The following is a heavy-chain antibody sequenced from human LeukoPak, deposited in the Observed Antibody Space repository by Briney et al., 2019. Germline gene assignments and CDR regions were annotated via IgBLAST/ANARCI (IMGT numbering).Heavy chain of an antibody. V-gene: IGHV3-23*01. CDR2: ISGSGGRA. CDR1: GFTFSSYG. Sequence: GGSLRLSCGASGFTFSSYGMSWVRQAPGKGLEWVSAISGSGGRAYYADSVKGRFTISRDNSKNMLYLQMTSLRAEDTAVYYCAKAGRGGAITMVRGVKGDYYYMDVWGKGTTVTISS. D-gene: IGHD3-10*01. J-gene: IGHJ6*03. CDR3: AKAGRGGAITMVRGVKGDYYYMDV.